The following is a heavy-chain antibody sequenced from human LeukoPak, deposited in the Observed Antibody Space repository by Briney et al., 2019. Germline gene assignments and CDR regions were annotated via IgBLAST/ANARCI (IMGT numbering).Heavy chain of an antibody. CDR1: GFTVSSNY. J-gene: IGHJ4*02. CDR2: IYSGGST. CDR3: ARGLKDYVWGSYPYYFDY. Sequence: GGSLRLSCAASGFTVSSNYMSWVRQAPGKGLEWVSVIYSGGSTYYADSVKGRFTISRDNSKNTLYLQMNSLRAEDTAAYYCARGLKDYVWGSYPYYFDYWGQGTLVTVSS. D-gene: IGHD3-16*01. V-gene: IGHV3-53*01.